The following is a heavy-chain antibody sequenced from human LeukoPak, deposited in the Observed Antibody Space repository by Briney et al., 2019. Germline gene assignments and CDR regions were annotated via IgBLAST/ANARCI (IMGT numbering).Heavy chain of an antibody. CDR1: GFTFSSYS. CDR3: ARDWEVRGVICDAFDI. V-gene: IGHV3-21*01. Sequence: PGGSLRLSCAASGFTFSSYSMNWVRQAPGKGLEWVSSISSSSSYIYYADSVKGRFTISRDNAKNSLYLQMNSLRAEDTAVYYCARDWEVRGVICDAFDIWGQGTMVTVSS. CDR2: ISSSSSYI. J-gene: IGHJ3*02. D-gene: IGHD3-10*01.